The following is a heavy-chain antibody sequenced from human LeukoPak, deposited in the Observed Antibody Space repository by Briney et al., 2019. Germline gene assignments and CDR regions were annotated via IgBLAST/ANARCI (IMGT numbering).Heavy chain of an antibody. V-gene: IGHV4-38-2*02. CDR2: IDHSGST. D-gene: IGHD3-3*01. Sequence: SETLSLTCTVSGYSISSGYYWGWIRQPPGKGLEWTGSIDHSGSTYYNPSLKSRITISVDTSKNQFSLKLSSVTAADTAVYYCARLRRYDFWSGYTGYDYWGQGTLVTVSS. J-gene: IGHJ4*02. CDR3: ARLRRYDFWSGYTGYDY. CDR1: GYSISSGYY.